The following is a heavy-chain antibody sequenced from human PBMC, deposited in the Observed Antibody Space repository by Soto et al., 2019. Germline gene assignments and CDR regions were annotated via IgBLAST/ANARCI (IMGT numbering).Heavy chain of an antibody. CDR2: IYTSGST. J-gene: IGHJ5*02. CDR3: ARDNRRWAITGTIGDWFDP. V-gene: IGHV4-4*07. CDR1: GGSISSYY. D-gene: IGHD1-7*01. Sequence: SETLSLTCTVSGGSISSYYWSWIRQPAGKGLEWIGRIYTSGSTSYNTSFKSRVTMSVDTSKNQSSLKLSAVTAADTAVYYCARDNRRWAITGTIGDWFDPWGQGTLVTVSS.